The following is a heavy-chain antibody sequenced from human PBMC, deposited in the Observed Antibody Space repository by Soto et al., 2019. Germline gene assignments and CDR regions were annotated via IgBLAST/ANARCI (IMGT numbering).Heavy chain of an antibody. CDR1: GFIFSNNW. CDR3: GRGPRNYYAMDV. V-gene: IGHV3-74*01. CDR2: INPDGSTT. J-gene: IGHJ6*02. Sequence: GGSLRLSCAASGFIFSNNWMHWVRQAPGKGLVWVSRINPDGSTTIYADSVKGRFTISRDNAKNTLYLQMNTLRAEDTAVYYCGRGPRNYYAMDVWGQGTTVTVSS.